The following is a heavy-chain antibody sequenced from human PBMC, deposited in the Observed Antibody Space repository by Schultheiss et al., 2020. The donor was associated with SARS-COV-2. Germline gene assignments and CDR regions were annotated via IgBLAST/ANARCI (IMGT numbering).Heavy chain of an antibody. J-gene: IGHJ6*03. D-gene: IGHD2-15*01. CDR3: ARVYWSFYYMDV. CDR1: GFTFDDYA. CDR2: ISWNSGSI. V-gene: IGHV3-9*01. Sequence: GGSLRLSCAASGFTFDDYAMHWVRQAPGKGLEWVSGISWNSGSIGYADSVKGRFTISRDNAKNSLYLQMNSLRAEDTAVYYCARVYWSFYYMDVWGKGTTVTVSS.